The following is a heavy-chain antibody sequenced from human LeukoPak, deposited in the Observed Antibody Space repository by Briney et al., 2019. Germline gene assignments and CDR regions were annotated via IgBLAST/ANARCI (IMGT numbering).Heavy chain of an antibody. D-gene: IGHD3-3*01. CDR2: IYTSGST. J-gene: IGHJ6*04. CDR1: GGSISNYY. Sequence: SETLSLTCTVSGGSISNYYWSWIRQPAGKGLEWIGRIYTSGSTNYNPSLKSRVTISVDKSKNQFSLKLSSVTAADTAVYYCARETPYTIFGVVTLGMDVWGKGTTVTVSS. V-gene: IGHV4-4*07. CDR3: ARETPYTIFGVVTLGMDV.